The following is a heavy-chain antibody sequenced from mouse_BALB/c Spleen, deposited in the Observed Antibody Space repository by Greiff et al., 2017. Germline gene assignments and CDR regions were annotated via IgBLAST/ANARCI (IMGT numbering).Heavy chain of an antibody. J-gene: IGHJ3*01. D-gene: IGHD2-4*01. CDR3: ASGDYDGFAY. Sequence: DVKLVESGGGLVQPGGSLKLSCAASGFTFSSYTMSWVRQTPEKRLEWVAYISNGGGSTYYPDTVKGRFTISRDNAKNTLYLQMSSLKSEDTAMYYCASGDYDGFAYWGQGTLVTVSA. CDR1: GFTFSSYT. V-gene: IGHV5-12-2*01. CDR2: ISNGGGST.